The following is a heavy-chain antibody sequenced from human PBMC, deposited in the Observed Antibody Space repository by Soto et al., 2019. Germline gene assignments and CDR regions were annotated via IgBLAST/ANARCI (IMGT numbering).Heavy chain of an antibody. CDR2: ISAYNGNT. CDR1: GYTFTSYG. Sequence: QVQLVQSGAEVKKPGASGKVSCKASGYTFTSYGISWVRQAPGQGLECMGWISAYNGNTNYAQTLQGRVTMTTDTSTSTAYMELRSLRSDDTAGYYCARDNYGDYTYYYGMDVWGQGTTVTVSS. J-gene: IGHJ6*02. V-gene: IGHV1-18*01. CDR3: ARDNYGDYTYYYGMDV. D-gene: IGHD4-17*01.